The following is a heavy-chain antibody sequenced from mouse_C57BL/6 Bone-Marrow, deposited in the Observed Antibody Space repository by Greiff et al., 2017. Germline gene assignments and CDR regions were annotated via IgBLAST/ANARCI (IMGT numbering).Heavy chain of an antibody. CDR2: IDPSDSYT. Sequence: QVHVKQPGAELVRPGTSVKLSCKASGYTFTSYWMHWVKQRPGQGLEWIGVIDPSDSYTNYNQKFKGKATLTVDTSSSTAYMQLSSLTSEDSAVYYCARDLYGSSPVDYWGQGTTLTVSS. CDR1: GYTFTSYW. V-gene: IGHV1-59*01. J-gene: IGHJ2*01. D-gene: IGHD1-1*01. CDR3: ARDLYGSSPVDY.